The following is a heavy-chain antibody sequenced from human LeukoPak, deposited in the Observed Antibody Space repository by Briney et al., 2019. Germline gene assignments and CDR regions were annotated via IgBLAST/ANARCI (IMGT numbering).Heavy chain of an antibody. J-gene: IGHJ6*02. D-gene: IGHD1-1*01. CDR1: GFTFSSYA. CDR2: ISGSGGST. CDR3: AKVGASFYYGMDV. V-gene: IGHV3-23*01. Sequence: GGSLRLSCAASGFTFSSYAMSWVRQAPGKGLEWVSAISGSGGSTYYADSVKGRFTISRDNPKNTLYLQMNSLRAEDTAVYYCAKVGASFYYGMDVWGQGTTVTVSS.